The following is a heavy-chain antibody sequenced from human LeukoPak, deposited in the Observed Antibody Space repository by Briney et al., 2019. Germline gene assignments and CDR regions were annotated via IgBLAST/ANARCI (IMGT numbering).Heavy chain of an antibody. V-gene: IGHV4-31*03. CDR1: GGSISSGGYY. Sequence: SQTLSLTCTVSGGSISSGGYYWSWIRQHPGKGLEWIGYIYYSGSTYYNPSLKSRVTISVDTSKNQFSLKLSSVTAADTAVYYCARDSRMGDGMDVRGQGTTVTVSS. CDR2: IYYSGST. J-gene: IGHJ6*02. CDR3: ARDSRMGDGMDV. D-gene: IGHD1-26*01.